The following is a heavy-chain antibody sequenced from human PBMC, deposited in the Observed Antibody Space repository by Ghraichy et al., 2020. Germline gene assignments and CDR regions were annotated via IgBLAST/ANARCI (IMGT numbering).Heavy chain of an antibody. V-gene: IGHV1-2*04. Sequence: ASVKVSCKASGYTFTGYYMHWVRQAPGQGLEWMGWINPNSGGTNYAQKFQGWVTMTRDTSISTAYMELSRLRSDDTAVYYCARDTREKRSSGKTPYYYYYGMDFWGQGTTVTVSS. D-gene: IGHD3-22*01. CDR2: INPNSGGT. J-gene: IGHJ6*02. CDR1: GYTFTGYY. CDR3: ARDTREKRSSGKTPYYYYYGMDF.